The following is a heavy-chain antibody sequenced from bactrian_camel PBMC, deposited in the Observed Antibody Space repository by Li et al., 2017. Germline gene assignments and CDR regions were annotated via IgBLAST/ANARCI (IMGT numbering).Heavy chain of an antibody. D-gene: IGHD6*01. V-gene: IGHV3-3*01. CDR3: AAVRYGVTWYRRSSYGY. CDR1: GHSRGSNC. CDR2: IRRSGGET. J-gene: IGHJ4*01. Sequence: VQLVESGGGSVQAGGSLRLSCVLSGHSRGSNCAGWFRLPPGRAPAEREGIAAIRRSGGETWYAGSVKGRFTISQDSARNTVYLQMNSLKPEDTAMYYCAAVRYGVTWYRRSSYGYWGQGTQVTVS.